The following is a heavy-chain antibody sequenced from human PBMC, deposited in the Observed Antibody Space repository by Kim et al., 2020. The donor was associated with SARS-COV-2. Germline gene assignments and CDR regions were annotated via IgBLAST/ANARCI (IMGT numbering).Heavy chain of an antibody. V-gene: IGHV3-23*01. D-gene: IGHD4-17*01. J-gene: IGHJ6*02. Sequence: GSLRLSCAASGFTFSSYAMSWVRQAPGKGLEWVSAISGSGGSTYYADSVKGRFTISRDNSKNTLYLQMNSLRAEDTAVYYCASTVPLTLYYYYGMDVWGQGTTVTVSS. CDR2: ISGSGGST. CDR3: ASTVPLTLYYYYGMDV. CDR1: GFTFSSYA.